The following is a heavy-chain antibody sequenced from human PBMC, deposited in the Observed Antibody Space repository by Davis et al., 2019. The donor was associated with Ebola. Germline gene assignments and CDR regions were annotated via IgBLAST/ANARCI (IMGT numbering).Heavy chain of an antibody. J-gene: IGHJ4*02. CDR3: ARDWPIDVVVVAATFDY. D-gene: IGHD2-15*01. V-gene: IGHV3-48*03. Sequence: GGSLRLSCAASGFTFSSYEMNWVRQAPGKGLEWVSYISSSGSTIYYADSVKGRFTISRDNAKNSLYLQMNSLRAEDTAVYYCARDWPIDVVVVAATFDYWGQGTLVTVSS. CDR2: ISSSGSTI. CDR1: GFTFSSYE.